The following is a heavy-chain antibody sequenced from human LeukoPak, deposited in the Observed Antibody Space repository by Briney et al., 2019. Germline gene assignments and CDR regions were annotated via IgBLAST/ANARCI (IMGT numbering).Heavy chain of an antibody. CDR2: MNPNTGDT. J-gene: IGHJ6*04. D-gene: IGHD3-10*01. V-gene: IGHV1-8*01. Sequence: ASVKVSFKTSGYTFTTYDINWVRQATGRGLEWMGWMNPNTGDTGYAQKFQGRVTLTRNTSISTAYMELSSLRSEDTAVYYCARDPYYGSGRYRYGMDVWGKGTTVTISS. CDR3: ARDPYYGSGRYRYGMDV. CDR1: GYTFTTYD.